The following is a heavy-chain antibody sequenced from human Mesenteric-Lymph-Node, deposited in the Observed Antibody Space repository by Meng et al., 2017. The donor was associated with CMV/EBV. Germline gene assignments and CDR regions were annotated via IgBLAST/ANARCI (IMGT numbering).Heavy chain of an antibody. V-gene: IGHV3-23*01. CDR2: ISGSGGNT. CDR1: GFTFSSYA. Sequence: GESLKISCAASGFTFSSYAMSWVRQAPGKGLEWVSTISGSGGNTYYADSVKGRFTISRDNSKNTLYVQMNSLRAEDTAVYYCAKGRWGIAAAGGFDYWGQGTLVTVSS. D-gene: IGHD6-13*01. CDR3: AKGRWGIAAAGGFDY. J-gene: IGHJ4*02.